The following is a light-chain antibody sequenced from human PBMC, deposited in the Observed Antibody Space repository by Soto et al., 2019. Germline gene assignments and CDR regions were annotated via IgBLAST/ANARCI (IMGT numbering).Light chain of an antibody. V-gene: IGLV2-14*01. Sequence: QSVLTQPASVSGSPGQSITISCTGTSSDVGGYNYVSWYQQHPGKAPKLMIYDVSNWPSGVSNRFSGSKSGNTASLTISGLQAEDEADYYCSSYTSSSTRVFGGGTKVTV. CDR3: SSYTSSSTRV. CDR1: SSDVGGYNY. CDR2: DVS. J-gene: IGLJ2*01.